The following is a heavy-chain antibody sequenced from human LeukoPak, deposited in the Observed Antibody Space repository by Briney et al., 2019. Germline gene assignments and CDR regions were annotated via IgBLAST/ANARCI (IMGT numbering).Heavy chain of an antibody. CDR2: INPSGGST. D-gene: IGHD5-18*01. CDR1: GYTFTSYY. CDR3: ARESTAMTPIYYFDY. J-gene: IGHJ4*02. V-gene: IGHV1-46*01. Sequence: ASVKVSCKASGYTFTSYYMHWVRQAPGQGLEWMGIINPSGGSTSYAQKFQGRVTKTRDTSTSTVYMELSSLRSEDTAVYYCARESTAMTPIYYFDYWGQGTLVTVSS.